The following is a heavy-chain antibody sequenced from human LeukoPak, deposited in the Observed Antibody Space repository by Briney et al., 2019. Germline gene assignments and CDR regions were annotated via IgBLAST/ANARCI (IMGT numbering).Heavy chain of an antibody. CDR3: ARDRVMVAATRVAPYNWFDP. D-gene: IGHD2-15*01. CDR1: GGTFSSYA. V-gene: IGHV1-69*05. CDR2: IIPIFGTA. J-gene: IGHJ5*02. Sequence: ASVKVSCKASGGTFSSYAISWVRQAPGQGLEWMGGIIPIFGTANYAQKFQGRVTITTDESTSTAYMELSSLRSEDTAVYYCARDRVMVAATRVAPYNWFDPWGQGTLVTVSS.